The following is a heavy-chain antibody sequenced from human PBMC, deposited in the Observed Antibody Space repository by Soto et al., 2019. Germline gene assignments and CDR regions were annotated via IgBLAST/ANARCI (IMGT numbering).Heavy chain of an antibody. D-gene: IGHD3-10*01. CDR2: IYYSGST. CDR1: GCSISSYY. V-gene: IGHV4-59*01. J-gene: IGHJ3*01. CDR3: ARVWGGALDF. Sequence: PSETLSLTCTVSGCSISSYYWSWIRQPPGKGLEWIGYIYYSGSTKYNPSLKSRVTISVDTSKNRFSLRLSSVTAADTAVYYSARVWGGALDFWGQGTMVTVSS.